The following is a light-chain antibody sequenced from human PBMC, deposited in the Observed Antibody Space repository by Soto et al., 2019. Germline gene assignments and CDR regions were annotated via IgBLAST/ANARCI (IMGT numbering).Light chain of an antibody. CDR2: AAS. J-gene: IGKJ4*01. V-gene: IGKV1-39*01. CDR1: QSISNY. Sequence: DLQMTQSPSSLSASVGDRVTLTCRASQSISNYLNWYQQKPGKAPKLLIYAASSLQSGVPSRFSGSGSGTDFTLTISSLQPEDFATYYCQQSYSNPYFGGGTKVEIK. CDR3: QQSYSNPY.